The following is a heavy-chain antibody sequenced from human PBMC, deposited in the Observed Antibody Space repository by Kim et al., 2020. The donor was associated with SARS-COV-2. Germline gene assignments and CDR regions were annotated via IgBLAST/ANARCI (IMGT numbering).Heavy chain of an antibody. V-gene: IGHV3-23*01. J-gene: IGHJ2*01. Sequence: GGSLRLSCATSGFTFSSFAMNWFRQAPGKGLEWVSPIGGIGGTTYYADSVKDRFTIPRDNSKNTSTLHMKSLRVEDTAVDVCAKVVSRGCVGAAALDLLG. CDR3: AKVVSRGCVGAAALDL. D-gene: IGHD6-25*01. CDR2: IGGIGGTT. CDR1: GFTFSSFA.